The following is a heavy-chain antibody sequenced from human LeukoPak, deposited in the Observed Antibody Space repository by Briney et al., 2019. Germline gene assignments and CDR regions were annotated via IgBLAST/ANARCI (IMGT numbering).Heavy chain of an antibody. CDR2: ISAYNGNT. CDR3: ARASLDRSGASCYQDY. D-gene: IGHD2-15*01. J-gene: IGHJ4*02. CDR1: GYPFTSYG. V-gene: IGHV1-18*01. Sequence: ASVKVSCKASGYPFTSYGISWVRQAPGQGLEWMGWISAYNGNTNYAQKLQGRVTMTTDTSTSTAYMELRSLRSDDTAVYYCARASLDRSGASCYQDYWGQGTLVTVSS.